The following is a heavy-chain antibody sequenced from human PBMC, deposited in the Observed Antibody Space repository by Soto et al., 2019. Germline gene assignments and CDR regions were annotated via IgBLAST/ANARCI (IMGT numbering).Heavy chain of an antibody. D-gene: IGHD4-17*01. CDR3: TKVRGDPV. CDR2: ISAGRST. CDR1: GFTFSNYA. J-gene: IGHJ6*03. V-gene: IGHV3-23*01. Sequence: EVQVLESGGDLVQPGGSLRLSGTASGFTFSNYAMNWVRQAPGKGPEWVSGISAGRSTYYADSVKGRFTISRDNSKRTLFLQMDSLRAEDTALYYCTKVRGDPVWCKGTTVTVSS.